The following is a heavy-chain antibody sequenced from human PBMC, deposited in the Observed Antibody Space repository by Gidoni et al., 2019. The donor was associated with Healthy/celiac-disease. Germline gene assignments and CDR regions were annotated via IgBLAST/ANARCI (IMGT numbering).Heavy chain of an antibody. V-gene: IGHV4-31*03. CDR1: GGSISSGGYY. D-gene: IGHD6-19*01. J-gene: IGHJ4*02. Sequence: LVKPSQTLSLTCTVPGGSISSGGYYCSWIRQHTGKGLEWIWYIYYSGSTYYNPSLKSRVTISVDTSKNQFSLKLSSVTAADTAVYSCARRNRGRIAVAGTGYFDYWGQGTLVTVSS. CDR3: ARRNRGRIAVAGTGYFDY. CDR2: IYYSGST.